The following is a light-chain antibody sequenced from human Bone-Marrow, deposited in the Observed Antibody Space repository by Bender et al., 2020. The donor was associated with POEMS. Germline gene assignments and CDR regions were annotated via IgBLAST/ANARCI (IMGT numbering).Light chain of an antibody. CDR3: CSYAGSSTYV. CDR2: EGS. CDR1: SSDFGGYNS. J-gene: IGLJ1*01. V-gene: IGLV2-23*01. Sequence: QSALTQPASVSGSPGQSITMSCTGTSSDFGGYNSVSWYQQHPGKAPKLMIYEGSKRPSGVSTRFSASKSGNAASLTISGLQAEDEADYYCCSYAGSSTYVFGTGTKVTVL.